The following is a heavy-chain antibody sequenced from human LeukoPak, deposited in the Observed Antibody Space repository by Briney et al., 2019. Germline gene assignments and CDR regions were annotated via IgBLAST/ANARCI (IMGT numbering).Heavy chain of an antibody. CDR2: IYPDDSDT. Sequence: GESLKISCKASGYRFTNCWIGWVRQMPGKGLEWMGVIYPDDSDTTYSPSFQGQVTISADKSISTAYLQWSSLKASDTAMYYCASAGDSSGYYYFSAFDIWGQGTMVTVSS. D-gene: IGHD3-22*01. CDR1: GYRFTNCW. V-gene: IGHV5-51*01. J-gene: IGHJ3*02. CDR3: ASAGDSSGYYYFSAFDI.